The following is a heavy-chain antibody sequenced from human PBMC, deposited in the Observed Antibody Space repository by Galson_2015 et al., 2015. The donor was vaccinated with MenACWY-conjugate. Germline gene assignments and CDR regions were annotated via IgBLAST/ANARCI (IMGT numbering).Heavy chain of an antibody. Sequence: SETLSLTCGVYGGSFSGYYWSWIRQPPGKGLEWIGEINHSGSTNYNPSLKSRVTISVDTSKNQFSLKLNSVTAADTAVYYCARGVVGTTIFNYWGHGTLVTVSS. CDR2: INHSGST. CDR1: GGSFSGYY. J-gene: IGHJ4*01. CDR3: ARGVVGTTIFNY. V-gene: IGHV4-34*01. D-gene: IGHD1-26*01.